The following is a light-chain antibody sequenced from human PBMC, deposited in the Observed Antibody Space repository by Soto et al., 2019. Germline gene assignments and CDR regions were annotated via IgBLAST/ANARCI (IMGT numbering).Light chain of an antibody. CDR3: QQYGNWPPIT. V-gene: IGKV3-15*01. J-gene: IGKJ5*01. CDR2: GAS. Sequence: EIVMTQSPATLSVSPGERATLSCCASQSGSRNLAWYQQKACQPPILLIYGASTRATGIPARFSGSGSGTEFNLTISSRQSDDFAVYYCQQYGNWPPITFGQGKRLEI. CDR1: QSGSRN.